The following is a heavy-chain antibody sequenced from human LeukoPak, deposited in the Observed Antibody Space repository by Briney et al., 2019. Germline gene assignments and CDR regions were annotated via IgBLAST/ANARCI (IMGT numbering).Heavy chain of an antibody. CDR2: TRTKANSYST. Sequence: GGSLRLSCAASGCTFSDHYMDWGRQAPGKGLEWVGRTRTKANSYSTEYAASVKGRFTISRDDSKNSLYLQMNSLKTEDTAVYYCTRGPADYWGQGTLVTVSS. CDR3: TRGPADY. CDR1: GCTFSDHY. J-gene: IGHJ4*02. V-gene: IGHV3-72*01.